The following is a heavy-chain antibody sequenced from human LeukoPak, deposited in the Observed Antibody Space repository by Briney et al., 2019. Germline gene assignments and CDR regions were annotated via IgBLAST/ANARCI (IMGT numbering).Heavy chain of an antibody. D-gene: IGHD2-15*01. CDR1: GFTFSSYE. CDR3: AKDQDIVVVVAAPILDY. CDR2: ISSSGRTI. Sequence: GGSLRLSCAASGFTFSSYEMNWVRQAPGKGLEWVSYISSSGRTIYYADSVKGRFTISRDNAKNSLYLQMNSLRAEDTAVYYCAKDQDIVVVVAAPILDYWGQGTLVTVSS. V-gene: IGHV3-48*03. J-gene: IGHJ4*02.